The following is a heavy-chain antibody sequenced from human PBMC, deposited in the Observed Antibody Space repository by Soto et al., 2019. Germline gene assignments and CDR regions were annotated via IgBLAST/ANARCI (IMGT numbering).Heavy chain of an antibody. CDR3: ATPQGIVVPADDAFDI. D-gene: IGHD2-2*01. CDR2: IKQDGSEK. Sequence: GGSLRLSCAASGFTFSSYWMSWVRQAPGKGLEWVANIKQDGSEKYYVDSVKGRFTISRDNAKNSLYTQMNSLRAEDAAVYYCATPQGIVVPADDAFDIWGQGTMVT. CDR1: GFTFSSYW. V-gene: IGHV3-7*01. J-gene: IGHJ3*02.